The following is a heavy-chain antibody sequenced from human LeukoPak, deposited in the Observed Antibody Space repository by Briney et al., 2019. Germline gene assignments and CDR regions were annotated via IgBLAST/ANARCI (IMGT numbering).Heavy chain of an antibody. J-gene: IGHJ5*02. CDR3: TRRSTDDSSGYYST. V-gene: IGHV3-73*01. Sequence: GGSLRLSCAASGFTLSGSAMHWVRQASGKGLEWVGRIRSKANTYATAYAASVRGRFTISRDESKNTAYLQMNSLKTEGTAVYYCTRRSTDDSSGYYSTWGQGTLVTVSS. CDR1: GFTLSGSA. D-gene: IGHD3-22*01. CDR2: IRSKANTYAT.